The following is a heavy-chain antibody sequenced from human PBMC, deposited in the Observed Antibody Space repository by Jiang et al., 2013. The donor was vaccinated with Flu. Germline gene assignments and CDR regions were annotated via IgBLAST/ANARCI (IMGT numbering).Heavy chain of an antibody. D-gene: IGHD6-13*01. CDR1: GYSFTNHW. J-gene: IGHJ6*02. CDR3: ARLAGRYSSYFGMDV. CDR2: IYPGNSDT. Sequence: GAEVKKPGESLKISCKGSGYSFTNHWIGWVRQMPGKGLEWMAIIYPGNSDTRYSPSFQGQVTISADMSINTAYLQWSSLKTSDTALYYCARLAGRYSSYFGMDVWGQGTTVTVSS. V-gene: IGHV5-51*03.